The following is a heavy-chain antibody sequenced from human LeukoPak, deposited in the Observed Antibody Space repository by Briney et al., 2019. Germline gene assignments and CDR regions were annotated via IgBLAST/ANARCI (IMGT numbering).Heavy chain of an antibody. D-gene: IGHD3-10*01. CDR1: GFTFSSYW. CDR2: ISPDGSTT. CDR3: TRTRGHAFDI. J-gene: IGHJ3*02. Sequence: GGSLRLSCAASGFTFSSYWMHWVRQAPGKGLVWVSRISPDGSTTGHADSVKGRFTTSRDNAKNTLFLQMNSLRAEDTAVYYCTRTRGHAFDIWGLGTLVTVSS. V-gene: IGHV3-74*01.